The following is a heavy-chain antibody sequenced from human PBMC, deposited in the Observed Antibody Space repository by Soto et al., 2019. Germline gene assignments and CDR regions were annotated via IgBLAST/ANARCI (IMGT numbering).Heavy chain of an antibody. Sequence: EVQLVESGGGLVQPGGSLRLSCAASGFTFNNYWMSWVRQAPGKGLEWVANIKQDGSEKYYVDSVKGRFTISRDKAKNSLYLQMNSLRAEDTALYYCARASTYSSSLNLNYWGQGTLVTVSS. CDR3: ARASTYSSSLNLNY. V-gene: IGHV3-7*01. CDR2: IKQDGSEK. J-gene: IGHJ4*02. D-gene: IGHD6-13*01. CDR1: GFTFNNYW.